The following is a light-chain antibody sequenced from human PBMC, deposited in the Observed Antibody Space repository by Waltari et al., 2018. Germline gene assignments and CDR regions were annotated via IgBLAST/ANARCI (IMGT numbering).Light chain of an antibody. CDR2: GAS. J-gene: IGKJ2*01. CDR3: QQYGSSPPYT. Sequence: EIVLTQSPGTLSLSPGERATLSCRASQSVNSNYLAWYQQKPGQAPRLLISGASSRATGIPDRFSGSGAGTDFIFTISRLEPEDFAVYYCQQYGSSPPYTFGQGTKLEIK. V-gene: IGKV3-20*01. CDR1: QSVNSNY.